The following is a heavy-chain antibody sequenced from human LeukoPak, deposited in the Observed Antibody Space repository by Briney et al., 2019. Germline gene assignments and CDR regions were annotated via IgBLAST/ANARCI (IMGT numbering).Heavy chain of an antibody. J-gene: IGHJ4*02. CDR3: ARDPLLVGATPPLDY. CDR1: GYTFTSYY. V-gene: IGHV1-46*01. Sequence: ASVKVSCKASGYTFTSYYMHWVRQAPGQGLEWMGIINPSGGSTSYAQKFQGRVTMTRDMSTSTVYIELSSLRSEDTAVYYCARDPLLVGATPPLDYWGQGTLVTVSS. D-gene: IGHD1-26*01. CDR2: INPSGGST.